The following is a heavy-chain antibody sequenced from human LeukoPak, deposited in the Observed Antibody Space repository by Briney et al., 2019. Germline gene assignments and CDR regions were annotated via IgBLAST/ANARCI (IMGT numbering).Heavy chain of an antibody. V-gene: IGHV4-4*07. J-gene: IGHJ4*02. CDR1: GASISSYY. D-gene: IGHD2-2*01. CDR2: IYTSGST. CDR3: ARLSADSSSSRGFDY. Sequence: SETLSLTCTVSGASISSYYWTCIRQPAGKGLEWIGRIYTSGSTNYNPSRKSRVTMSVDTSKNQFSLKLSSVTAADTAVYYCARLSADSSSSRGFDYWGQGTLVIVSS.